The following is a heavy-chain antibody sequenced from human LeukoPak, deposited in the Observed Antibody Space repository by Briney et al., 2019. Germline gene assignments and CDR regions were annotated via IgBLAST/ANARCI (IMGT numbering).Heavy chain of an antibody. CDR3: ARVGRSSGWYSLFNDAFDI. J-gene: IGHJ3*02. CDR2: IYTCGST. D-gene: IGHD6-19*01. Sequence: SETLSLSCTVSGGSISSGSYYWSWIRQPAGKGLEWIGRIYTCGSTNYNPSLKSRVTISVDTSKNQFSLKLSSVTAADTAVYYCARVGRSSGWYSLFNDAFDIWGQGTMVTVSS. V-gene: IGHV4-61*02. CDR1: GGSISSGSYY.